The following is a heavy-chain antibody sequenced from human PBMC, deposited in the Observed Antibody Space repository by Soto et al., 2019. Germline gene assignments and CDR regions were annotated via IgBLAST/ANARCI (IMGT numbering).Heavy chain of an antibody. Sequence: SVKVSCKVSGGTFSTFGISWVRQAPGQGLEWMGGIIPIFNTAKYAQKFQGRVTITADKSTSTVHMELSSLGSEDTAVYYCARQTVSSGWHYGNWFDPWGQGTLVTVSS. CDR3: ARQTVSSGWHYGNWFDP. J-gene: IGHJ5*02. D-gene: IGHD6-19*01. CDR2: IIPIFNTA. CDR1: GGTFSTFG. V-gene: IGHV1-69*06.